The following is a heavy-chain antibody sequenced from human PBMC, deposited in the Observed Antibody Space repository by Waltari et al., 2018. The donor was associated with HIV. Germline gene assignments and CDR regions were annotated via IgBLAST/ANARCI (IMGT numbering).Heavy chain of an antibody. J-gene: IGHJ5*02. CDR2: INPSGGST. CDR3: ARDRAEVVTEGAIGWFDP. V-gene: IGHV1-46*01. Sequence: QVQLVQSGAEVKKPGASVKVSCKASGYTFTSYYMHWVRQAPGQGLEWMGIINPSGGSTSYAQKFQGRVTMTRDTSTSTVYMELSSLRSEDTAVYYCARDRAEVVTEGAIGWFDPWGQGTLVTVSS. D-gene: IGHD2-15*01. CDR1: GYTFTSYY.